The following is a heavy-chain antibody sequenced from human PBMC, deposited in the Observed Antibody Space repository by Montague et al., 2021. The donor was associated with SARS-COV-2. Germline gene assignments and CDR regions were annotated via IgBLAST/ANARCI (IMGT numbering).Heavy chain of an antibody. Sequence: TLSLTCTVSGGSISSGSYYWSWIRQPAGKGLEWIGRIYTSGNTNYNPSLKSRVTISVDTSKNQFSLKLSSVTAADTAVYYCARFPTSYYYDSKAAPATPDAFDIWGQGTMVTVSS. CDR1: GGSISSGSYY. V-gene: IGHV4-61*02. CDR2: IYTSGNT. CDR3: ARFPTSYYYDSKAAPATPDAFDI. J-gene: IGHJ3*02. D-gene: IGHD3-22*01.